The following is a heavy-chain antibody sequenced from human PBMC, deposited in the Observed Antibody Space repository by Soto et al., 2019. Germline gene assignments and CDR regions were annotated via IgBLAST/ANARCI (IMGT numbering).Heavy chain of an antibody. D-gene: IGHD2-2*03. V-gene: IGHV4-4*02. CDR2: IYHSGST. J-gene: IGHJ3*02. Sequence: SETLSLTCAVSSGSISSSNWWSWVRQPPGKGLEWIGEIYHSGSTNYNPSLKSRVTISVDKSKNQFSLKLSSVTAADTAVYYCARALGIVVVPAAIGAFDIWGQGTMVTVSS. CDR1: SGSISSSNW. CDR3: ARALGIVVVPAAIGAFDI.